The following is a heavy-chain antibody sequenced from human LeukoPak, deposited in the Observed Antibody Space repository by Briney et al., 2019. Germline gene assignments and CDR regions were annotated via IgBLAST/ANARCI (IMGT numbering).Heavy chain of an antibody. CDR1: GFIFDDYG. CDR3: AKSASSWPCYYFDS. CDR2: LKWKGGIT. V-gene: IGHV3-20*04. J-gene: IGHJ4*02. D-gene: IGHD6-13*01. Sequence: PGGSLRLSCAASGFIFDDYGMGWVRQAPGKGLEWVSGLKWKGGITASADSVKGQFIIYRDNAKNCLYLQMNSLRAEDTALYYCAKSASSWPCYYFDSWGQGTLVTVSS.